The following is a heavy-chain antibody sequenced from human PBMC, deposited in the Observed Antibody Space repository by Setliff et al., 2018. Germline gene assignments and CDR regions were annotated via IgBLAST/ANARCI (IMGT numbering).Heavy chain of an antibody. J-gene: IGHJ3*02. V-gene: IGHV1-8*01. D-gene: IGHD6-13*01. CDR1: GYTFTSYD. Sequence: AASVKVSCKASGYTFTSYDINWVRQATGQGLEWMGWMNPNSGNTGYAQKFQGRVTMTRNTSISTAYMELSSLRSEDTAVYYCATLIKYSSSWPHDAFDIWGQGTMVTVSS. CDR2: MNPNSGNT. CDR3: ATLIKYSSSWPHDAFDI.